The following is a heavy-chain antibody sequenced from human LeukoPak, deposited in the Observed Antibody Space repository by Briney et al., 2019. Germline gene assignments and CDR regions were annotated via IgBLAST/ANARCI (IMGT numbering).Heavy chain of an antibody. Sequence: SETLSLTCAVYGGSFSGYYWSWIRQPPGKGLEWIGETHHSGSTSYNPSLKSRVTISIDTSKNQFSLKLSSVTAADTAVYYCARDQRRDYGDYTYYYGMDVWGQGTTVTVSS. J-gene: IGHJ6*02. CDR3: ARDQRRDYGDYTYYYGMDV. D-gene: IGHD4-17*01. V-gene: IGHV4-34*01. CDR2: THHSGST. CDR1: GGSFSGYY.